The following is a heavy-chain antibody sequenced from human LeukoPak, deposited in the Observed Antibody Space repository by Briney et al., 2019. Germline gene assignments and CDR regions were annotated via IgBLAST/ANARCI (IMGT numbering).Heavy chain of an antibody. CDR1: GGSIASGGYY. CDR2: IHYRGKT. J-gene: IGHJ4*02. Sequence: SQTLSLTCTVSGGSIASGGYYWSWLRHHPWKGLEWIGYIHYRGKTYYNPSLESRLNIPVDTSKNQFSLRLDSVTAADTAIYYCARNPQYFFDRWGPGILVTVSS. V-gene: IGHV4-31*03. CDR3: ARNPQYFFDR.